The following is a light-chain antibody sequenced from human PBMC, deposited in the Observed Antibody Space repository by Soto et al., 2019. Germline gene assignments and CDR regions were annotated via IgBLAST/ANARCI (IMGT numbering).Light chain of an antibody. Sequence: QSALTQPASVSGSPGQSVTISCTGTSSDVGGYNYVSWYQQHPGKAPKLMIYDVSKRPSGVPDRFSGSKSGNTASLTISGLQAEDEADYYCCSYAGSYTFAVFGGGTKVTVL. J-gene: IGLJ2*01. V-gene: IGLV2-11*01. CDR2: DVS. CDR1: SSDVGGYNY. CDR3: CSYAGSYTFAV.